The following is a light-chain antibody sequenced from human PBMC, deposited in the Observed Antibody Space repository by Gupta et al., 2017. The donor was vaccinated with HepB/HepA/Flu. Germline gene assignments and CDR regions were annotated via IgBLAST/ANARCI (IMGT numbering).Light chain of an antibody. Sequence: QSVLTLPPSVSAAPGQKVTISCSGSSANIGNNYVSWYQQLPGTAPKLLIFDNNKRPSGIPDRFSGSKSGTSATLNITGLQTGDEADYYCGTWDNSLSGGVFGGGTKLTVL. CDR3: GTWDNSLSGGV. J-gene: IGLJ3*02. CDR1: SANIGNNY. CDR2: DNN. V-gene: IGLV1-51*01.